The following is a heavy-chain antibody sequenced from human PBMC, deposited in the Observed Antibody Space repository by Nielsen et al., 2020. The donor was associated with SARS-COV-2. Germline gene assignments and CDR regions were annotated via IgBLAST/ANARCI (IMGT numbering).Heavy chain of an antibody. V-gene: IGHV3-21*01. D-gene: IGHD6-6*01. Sequence: ETLSLTCTVSGGSISSSSYYWGWVRQAPGKGLEWVSSISSSSSYIYYADSVNGRFTISRDNAKNSLYLQMNSLRAEDTAVYYCASTTQLGGYWGQGTLVTVSS. CDR2: ISSSSSYI. J-gene: IGHJ4*02. CDR3: ASTTQLGGY. CDR1: GGSISSSSYY.